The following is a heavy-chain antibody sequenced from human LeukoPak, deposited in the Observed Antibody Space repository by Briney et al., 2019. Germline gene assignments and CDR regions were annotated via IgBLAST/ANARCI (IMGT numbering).Heavy chain of an antibody. CDR2: ISGSGGST. D-gene: IGHD5-12*01. V-gene: IGHV3-23*01. CDR3: ATPAGIVATINLDY. CDR1: GFTFSSYA. Sequence: PGGSLRLSCAASGFTFSSYAMSWVRQAPGKGLEWVSAISGSGGSTYYADSVKGRFTISRDNSKNTLYLQMDSLRAEDTAVYYCATPAGIVATINLDYWGQGTLVTVSS. J-gene: IGHJ4*02.